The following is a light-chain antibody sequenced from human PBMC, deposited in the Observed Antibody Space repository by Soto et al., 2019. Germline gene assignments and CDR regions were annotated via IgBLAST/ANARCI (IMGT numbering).Light chain of an antibody. CDR2: GAS. V-gene: IGKV3-20*01. J-gene: IGKJ2*01. CDR3: QQYGSSLYT. Sequence: EIVLTQSPGTLSLSPGERATLSCRASQSVSSSYLAWYQQKPGQAPRLLIYGASSMATGIPDRFSGSASGTDFTLTISRLEPEDFAVYYCQQYGSSLYTFGQGTKLEIK. CDR1: QSVSSSY.